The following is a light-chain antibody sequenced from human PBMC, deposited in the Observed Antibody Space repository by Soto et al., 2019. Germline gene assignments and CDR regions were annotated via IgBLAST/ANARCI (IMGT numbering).Light chain of an antibody. V-gene: IGKV3-11*01. Sequence: VLTHSPGTLWFSPEERVTLXSLASQSVSNYVAWYQQKSGQPPRLLIYGASSRASGIPDRFSGSGSGTDFTLTITNLESEDFAVYYCQQRSNWPWTFGQGTKVDI. CDR3: QQRSNWPWT. CDR2: GAS. CDR1: QSVSNY. J-gene: IGKJ1*01.